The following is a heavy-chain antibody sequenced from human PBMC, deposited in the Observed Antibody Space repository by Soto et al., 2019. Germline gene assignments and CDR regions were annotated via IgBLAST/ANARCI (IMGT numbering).Heavy chain of an antibody. CDR1: GGSFSPSF. V-gene: IGHV4-34*01. J-gene: IGHJ6*02. CDR2: IHQSGGT. D-gene: IGHD2-15*01. CDR3: ASRVVVAAHYYYYGMDV. Sequence: SETLSLTCAVYGGSFSPSFCSWVRQPPGKGLEWIGEIHQSGGTIYNPSLKSRVTISGDTSNNQFSLKLTSVTAADTAVYYCASRVVVAAHYYYYGMDVWGQGTTVTVSS.